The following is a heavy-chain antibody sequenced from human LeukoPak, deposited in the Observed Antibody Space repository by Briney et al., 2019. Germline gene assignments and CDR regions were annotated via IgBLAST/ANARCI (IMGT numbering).Heavy chain of an antibody. CDR3: ASHVVPAAMLTY. CDR2: IIPILGIA. D-gene: IGHD2-2*01. CDR1: GGTFSSYT. V-gene: IGHV1-69*02. Sequence: SVKVSCKASGGTFSSYTISWVRQAPGQGLEWMGRIIPILGIANYAQKFQGRVRITADKSTSTAYMELSSLRSEDTAVYYCASHVVPAAMLTYWGQGTLVTVSS. J-gene: IGHJ4*02.